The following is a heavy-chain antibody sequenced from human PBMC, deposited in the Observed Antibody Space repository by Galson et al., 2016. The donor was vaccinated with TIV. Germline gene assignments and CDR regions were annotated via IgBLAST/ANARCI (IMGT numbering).Heavy chain of an antibody. CDR2: ISFTGGST. CDR3: AKDRGKTVFGAGSFDF. Sequence: RLSCAASGLTFTTYAMNWVRQAPGKGLEWVSSISFTGGSTYYADSVKGRFTVSRDNSKNTVYLQMNRLRTDDTATYFCAKDRGKTVFGAGSFDFWGQGTRLTVSS. CDR1: GLTFTTYA. V-gene: IGHV3-23*01. J-gene: IGHJ4*02. D-gene: IGHD3-3*01.